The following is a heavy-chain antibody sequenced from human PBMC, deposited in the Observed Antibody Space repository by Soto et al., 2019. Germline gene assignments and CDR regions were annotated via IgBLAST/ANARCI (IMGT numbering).Heavy chain of an antibody. Sequence: GESLKISCRGSGYTFTTYWIAWVRQMPGKGLEWMGIIYPDDSDTTYSPSFQGLVTISADKSISTAYLQWSSLKASDTAMYFCARTYTSSSPIDFWGQGALVTVSS. D-gene: IGHD6-6*01. CDR3: ARTYTSSSPIDF. V-gene: IGHV5-51*01. J-gene: IGHJ4*02. CDR1: GYTFTTYW. CDR2: IYPDDSDT.